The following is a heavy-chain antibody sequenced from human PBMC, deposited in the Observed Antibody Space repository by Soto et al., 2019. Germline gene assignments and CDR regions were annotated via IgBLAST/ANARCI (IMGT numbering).Heavy chain of an antibody. J-gene: IGHJ5*02. CDR1: GGSISSYY. D-gene: IGHD1-7*01. CDR3: GRESGETWDYEAS. V-gene: IGHV4-59*12. Sequence: SETLSLTCTVSGGSISSYYWSWIRQPPGKGLEWIGYIYYSGSTNYNPSLKSQVTVSVDTSRNQFFLTLRSVTAADSAVYHCGRESGETWDYEASWGQGTPVTVSS. CDR2: IYYSGST.